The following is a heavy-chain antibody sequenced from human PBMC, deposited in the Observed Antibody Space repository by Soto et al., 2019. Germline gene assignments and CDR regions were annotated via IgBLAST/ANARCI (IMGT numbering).Heavy chain of an antibody. CDR3: AKAWKYSADMDV. CDR1: GFTFNNND. V-gene: IGHV3-23*01. D-gene: IGHD1-1*01. J-gene: IGHJ6*03. Sequence: EVQLLESGGGLVQPGGSLRLSCAASGFTFNNNDMSWVRQAPGKGLEWVSLITRGGATYYADSVKGRFTISRDISRNTLELQINGLRAKDTAVYYCAKAWKYSADMDVWGKGTTVTVSS. CDR2: ITRGGAT.